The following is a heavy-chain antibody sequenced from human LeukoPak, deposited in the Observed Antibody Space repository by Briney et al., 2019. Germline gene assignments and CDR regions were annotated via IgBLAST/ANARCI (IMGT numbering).Heavy chain of an antibody. CDR3: AAFPHEGRAFDI. D-gene: IGHD2-21*01. V-gene: IGHV4-59*01. Sequence: PSETLSLTCTVSGGSISSYYWSWIRQPPGKGLEWIGYIYYSGSTNYNPSLKSRVTISVDTSKNQFSLKLSSVTAADTAVYYCAAFPHEGRAFDIWGQGTMVTVSS. CDR1: GGSISSYY. J-gene: IGHJ3*02. CDR2: IYYSGST.